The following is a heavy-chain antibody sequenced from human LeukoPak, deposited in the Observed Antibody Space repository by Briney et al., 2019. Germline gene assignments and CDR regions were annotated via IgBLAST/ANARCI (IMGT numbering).Heavy chain of an antibody. V-gene: IGHV3-23*01. Sequence: GGSLRLSSAASGFTFSSYAMSWVRQAPGKGLELVSAISVSGGSTYYADSVKGRFTISRDNAKNSLYLQLNSMRAEDTAVYYCIVLAVAGTLGFDYWGQGTLVTVSS. D-gene: IGHD6-19*01. CDR1: GFTFSSYA. CDR3: IVLAVAGTLGFDY. CDR2: ISVSGGST. J-gene: IGHJ4*02.